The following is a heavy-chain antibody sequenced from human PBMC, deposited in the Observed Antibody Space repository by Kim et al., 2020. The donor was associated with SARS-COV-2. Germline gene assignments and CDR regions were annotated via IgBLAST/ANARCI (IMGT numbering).Heavy chain of an antibody. CDR2: IYPGDSDT. J-gene: IGHJ5*02. Sequence: GESLKISCKGSGYSFTSYWIGWVRQMPGKGLEWMGIIYPGDSDTRYSPSFQGQVTISADKSISTAYLQWSSLKASDTAMYYCARRLGYCSSTSCYGGGPLNWFDPWGQGTLVTVSS. CDR3: ARRLGYCSSTSCYGGGPLNWFDP. V-gene: IGHV5-51*01. CDR1: GYSFTSYW. D-gene: IGHD2-2*01.